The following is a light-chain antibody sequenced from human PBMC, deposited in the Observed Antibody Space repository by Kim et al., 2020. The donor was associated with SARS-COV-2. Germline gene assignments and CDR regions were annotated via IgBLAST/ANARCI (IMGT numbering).Light chain of an antibody. J-gene: IGKJ2*01. V-gene: IGKV3-15*01. CDR2: GAS. CDR3: QQYNHWPPYT. Sequence: VSPGESITLSCTASQSISDHVAWYQQKPGQAPRLVMYGASTRATGIPARFSGSGSGTEFTLTISGLQSEDFAVYYCQQYNHWPPYTFGQGTKLEI. CDR1: QSISDH.